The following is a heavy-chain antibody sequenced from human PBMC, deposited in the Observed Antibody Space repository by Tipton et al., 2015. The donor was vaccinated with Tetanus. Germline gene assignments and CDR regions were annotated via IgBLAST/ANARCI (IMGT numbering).Heavy chain of an antibody. J-gene: IGHJ3*02. Sequence: LRLSCNVSGDSIRSGSHYWNWIRQPPGKGLEWIGYIYYTGTNYYNPSLKGRVSISVDTSRNQFSLKVSSLTAADTAVYYCARPARGAVTGLAPAAFDTWGPGTMVTVSS. CDR3: ARPARGAVTGLAPAAFDT. CDR2: IYYTGTN. V-gene: IGHV4-31*03. D-gene: IGHD6-19*01. CDR1: GDSIRSGSHY.